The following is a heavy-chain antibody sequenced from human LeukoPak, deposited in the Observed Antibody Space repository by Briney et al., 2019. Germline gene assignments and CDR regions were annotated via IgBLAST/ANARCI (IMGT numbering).Heavy chain of an antibody. CDR1: GFTFSSYG. CDR2: ISYDGSNK. J-gene: IGHJ4*02. CDR3: ALDRGDGSGSLDY. V-gene: IGHV3-30*03. Sequence: GRSLRLSCAASGFTFSSYGMHWVRQAPGKGLERVAVISYDGSNKYYADSVKGRFTISRDNSMNTLYLQMNSLRAEDTAVYYCALDRGDGSGSLDYWGQGTLVTVSS. D-gene: IGHD3-10*01.